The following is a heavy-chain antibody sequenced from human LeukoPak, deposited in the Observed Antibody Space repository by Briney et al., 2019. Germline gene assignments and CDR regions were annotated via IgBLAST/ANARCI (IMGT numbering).Heavy chain of an antibody. CDR2: IYGGGST. CDR3: ARGYVVDY. D-gene: IGHD5-12*01. Sequence: GGSLRLSCAASGFTVSSNYMSWVRQAPGKGLEWVSVIYGGGSTYHADSVKGRFTISRDNSKNTVYLQMKSLRAEDTAVYYCARGYVVDYWGQGTLVTVSS. CDR1: GFTVSSNY. V-gene: IGHV3-53*01. J-gene: IGHJ4*02.